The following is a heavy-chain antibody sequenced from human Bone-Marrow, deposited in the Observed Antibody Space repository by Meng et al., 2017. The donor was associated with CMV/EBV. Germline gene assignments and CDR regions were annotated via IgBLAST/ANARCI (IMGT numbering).Heavy chain of an antibody. V-gene: IGHV3-7*01. CDR2: IKEDGGEK. J-gene: IGHJ4*02. CDR1: GFTFSDYY. CDR3: ARGYCSSTSCYPRSLMKRSFDY. D-gene: IGHD2-2*01. Sequence: GGSLRLSCAASGFTFSDYYMSWIRQAPGRGLEWVANIKEDGGEKYYVDSVKGRFTISRDNAKNSLYLQMNSLRAEDTAVYYCARGYCSSTSCYPRSLMKRSFDYWGQGTLVTVSS.